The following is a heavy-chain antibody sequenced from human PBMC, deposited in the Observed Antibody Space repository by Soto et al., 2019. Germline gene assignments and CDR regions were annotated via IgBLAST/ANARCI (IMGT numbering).Heavy chain of an antibody. D-gene: IGHD2-2*01. CDR2: IYSGGNT. CDR3: ARGPSLGQPDQRVIDY. V-gene: IGHV3-53*01. Sequence: EVQLVESGGGLIQPGGSLSLSCAASGFTVSSNYMSWVRQAPGKGLEWVSIIYSGGNTYYRDSVKGRFTTSRDTSKNTLYLQMNTLRDEDTAVYYCARGPSLGQPDQRVIDYWGQGTLVTVSS. CDR1: GFTVSSNY. J-gene: IGHJ4*02.